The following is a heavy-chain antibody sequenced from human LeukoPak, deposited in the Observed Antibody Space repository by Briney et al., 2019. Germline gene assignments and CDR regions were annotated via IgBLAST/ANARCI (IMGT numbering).Heavy chain of an antibody. Sequence: SETLSLTCAVYGGSFSGYYWSWIRQPPGKGLEWIGYIYYSGSTKYNPSLKSRVTISVDTSKNHFSLKLSSVTAADTAVYYCARTPPHCSGGSCYLSYYFYGMDVWGQGTTVTVSS. D-gene: IGHD2-15*01. CDR2: IYYSGST. CDR1: GGSFSGYY. CDR3: ARTPPHCSGGSCYLSYYFYGMDV. J-gene: IGHJ6*02. V-gene: IGHV4-59*01.